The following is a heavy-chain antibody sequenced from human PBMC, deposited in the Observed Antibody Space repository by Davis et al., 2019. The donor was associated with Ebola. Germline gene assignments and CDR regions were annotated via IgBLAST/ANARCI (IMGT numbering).Heavy chain of an antibody. CDR2: IYPGDSDT. V-gene: IGHV5-51*01. CDR1: GYSFTSYW. CDR3: ARHSIWAYYYDSSGYRIPAGYFDY. Sequence: GESLKISCKGSGYSFTSYWIGWVRQMPGKGLEWMGIIYPGDSDTRYSPSFQGQVTISADKSISTAYLQWSSLKASDTAMYYCARHSIWAYYYDSSGYRIPAGYFDYWGQGTLVTVSS. D-gene: IGHD3-22*01. J-gene: IGHJ4*02.